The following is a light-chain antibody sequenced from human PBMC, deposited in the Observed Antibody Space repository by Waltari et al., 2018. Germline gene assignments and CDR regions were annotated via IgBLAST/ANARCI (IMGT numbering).Light chain of an antibody. Sequence: DIQMTQSPSSLSASVGDRVTITCRASQSISSYLNSYQQQPGKAPKLLIYAASSLQSGVPSRFGGSGSGTDVTLTISSLQPEDFATYYCQQSYSTPYTFGQGTKLEIK. J-gene: IGKJ2*01. CDR2: AAS. V-gene: IGKV1-39*01. CDR3: QQSYSTPYT. CDR1: QSISSY.